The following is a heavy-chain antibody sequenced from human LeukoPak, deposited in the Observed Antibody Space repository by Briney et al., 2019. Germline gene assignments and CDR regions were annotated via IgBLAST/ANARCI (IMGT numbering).Heavy chain of an antibody. CDR2: IYYSGST. CDR1: GGSISSGGYY. D-gene: IGHD2-2*01. V-gene: IGHV4-31*03. J-gene: IGHJ3*02. Sequence: SETLSLTCTVSGGSISSGGYYWSWIRRHPGKGLEWIGYIYYSGSTYYNPSLKSRVTISVDTSKNQFSLKLSSVTAADTAVYYCARDYGIVPGAFDIWGQGTMVTVSS. CDR3: ARDYGIVPGAFDI.